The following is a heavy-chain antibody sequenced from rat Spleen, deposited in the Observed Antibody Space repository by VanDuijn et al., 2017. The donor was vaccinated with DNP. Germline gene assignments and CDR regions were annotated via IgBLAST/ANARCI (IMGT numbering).Heavy chain of an antibody. D-gene: IGHD1-10*01. CDR1: GYSISTSNR. Sequence: EVQLQESGPGLVKPSQSLSLTCSVTGYSISTSNRWNWIRKFPGNKMEWMGYISYSGSTGYNPSLRSRISITRDTSKNQFFLQLNSITTEDTATYYCARGGLTTIFDYWGQGVMVTVSS. CDR2: ISYSGST. V-gene: IGHV3-1*01. J-gene: IGHJ2*01. CDR3: ARGGLTTIFDY.